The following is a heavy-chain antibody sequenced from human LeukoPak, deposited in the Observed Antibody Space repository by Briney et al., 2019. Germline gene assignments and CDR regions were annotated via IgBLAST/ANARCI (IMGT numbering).Heavy chain of an antibody. CDR1: GFTFSSYW. D-gene: IGHD4-23*01. V-gene: IGHV3-74*01. J-gene: IGHJ4*02. Sequence: PGGSLRLSCGASGFTFSSYWMHWVRQAPGKGLVWVSRINSDGSSTSYADSVKGRFTISRDNAKNTLYLQMNSLRAEDTAVYYCASPSHYGGSPFDYWGQGTLVTVSS. CDR2: INSDGSST. CDR3: ASPSHYGGSPFDY.